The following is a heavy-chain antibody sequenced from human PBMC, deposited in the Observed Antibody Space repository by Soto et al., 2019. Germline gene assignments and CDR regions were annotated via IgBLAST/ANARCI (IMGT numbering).Heavy chain of an antibody. V-gene: IGHV4-30-4*01. CDR1: GGSISSGDYY. D-gene: IGHD3-10*01. CDR3: AREAGLLWFGVESRYFAL. CDR2: IYYSGST. Sequence: QVQLQESGPGLVKPSQTLSLTCTVSGGSISSGDYYWSWIRQPPGKGLEWIGYIYYSGSTYYNPSLKSRVTISVDTSKNQFSLKLSSVTAADTAVYYCAREAGLLWFGVESRYFALWGRGTLVPVSS. J-gene: IGHJ2*01.